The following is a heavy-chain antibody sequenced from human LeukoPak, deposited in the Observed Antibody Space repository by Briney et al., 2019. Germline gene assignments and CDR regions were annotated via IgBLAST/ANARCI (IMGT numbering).Heavy chain of an antibody. V-gene: IGHV3-74*01. CDR3: VRDFRSADY. Sequence: GGSLRLSCAASGFIFSLYCMHWVRQAPGKGPMWVSRICPDGTGISYADSVKARFTISRDNAKNTVYLQMNGLREEDTAVYYCVRDFRSADYWGQGTLVTVSS. J-gene: IGHJ4*02. CDR2: ICPDGTGI. CDR1: GFIFSLYC.